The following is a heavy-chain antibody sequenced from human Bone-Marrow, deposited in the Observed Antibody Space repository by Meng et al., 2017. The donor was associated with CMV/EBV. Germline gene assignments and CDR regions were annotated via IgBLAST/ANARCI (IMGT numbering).Heavy chain of an antibody. V-gene: IGHV4-34*01. CDR1: GGAFSGYY. Sequence: LRLSCAVYGGAFSGYYWSWIRQPPGKGLEWIGEINHSGSTNYNPSLKSRVTISVDTSKNQFSLKLSSVTAADTAVYYCARAELRFLEWLLPKYGMDVWGQGTTVTVSS. CDR2: INHSGST. J-gene: IGHJ6*02. D-gene: IGHD3-3*01. CDR3: ARAELRFLEWLLPKYGMDV.